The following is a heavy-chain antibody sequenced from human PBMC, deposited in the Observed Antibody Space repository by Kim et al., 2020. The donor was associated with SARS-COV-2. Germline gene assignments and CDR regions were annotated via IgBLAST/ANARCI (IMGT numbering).Heavy chain of an antibody. J-gene: IGHJ4*02. CDR1: GFTFSSYA. D-gene: IGHD3-9*01. CDR2: ISGSGGST. V-gene: IGHV3-23*01. Sequence: GGSLRLSCAASGFTFSSYAMSWVRQAPGKGLEWVSAISGSGGSTYYADSVKGRFTISRDNSKNTLYLQMNSLRAEDTAVYYCAKGSGPYDILTGWIFAFDYWGQGTLVTVSS. CDR3: AKGSGPYDILTGWIFAFDY.